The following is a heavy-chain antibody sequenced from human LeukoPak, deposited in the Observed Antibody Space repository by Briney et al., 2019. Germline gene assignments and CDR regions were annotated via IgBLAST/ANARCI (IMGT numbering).Heavy chain of an antibody. D-gene: IGHD3-22*01. CDR1: GFTFSSYT. CDR3: ARGWYYYDSSGYYYGSNWFDP. Sequence: GGSLRLSCAASGFTFSSYTMNWVRQAPGKGLEWVSYISSSRNTIYYADSVKGRFTISRDNAKNSLYLQMNSLRAEDTAVYYCARGWYYYDSSGYYYGSNWFDPWGQGTLVTVSS. CDR2: ISSSRNTI. J-gene: IGHJ5*02. V-gene: IGHV3-48*04.